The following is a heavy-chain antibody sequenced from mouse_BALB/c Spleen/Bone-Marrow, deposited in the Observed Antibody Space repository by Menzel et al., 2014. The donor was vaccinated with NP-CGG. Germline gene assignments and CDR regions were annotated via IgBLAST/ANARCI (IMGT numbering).Heavy chain of an antibody. CDR1: GYTFTEST. J-gene: IGHJ3*01. CDR2: INPNNGAT. V-gene: IGHV1-18*01. CDR3: ARRDYGPAWFTY. Sequence: VQLQQSGPELVKPGASVKISCKTSGYTFTESTINWVKQSHGKSLEWIGGINPNNGATGYNQKFKSKATLTVDKSSSTAYLELRSLTSDDSVVYYCARRDYGPAWFTYWGQGTLVTVSA. D-gene: IGHD1-1*01.